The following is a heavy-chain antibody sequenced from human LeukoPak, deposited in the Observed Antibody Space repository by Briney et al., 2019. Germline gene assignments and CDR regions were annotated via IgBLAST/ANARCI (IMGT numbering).Heavy chain of an antibody. CDR2: ISSSSSYI. J-gene: IGHJ3*02. V-gene: IGHV3-21*01. CDR1: GFTFSSYS. Sequence: GGSLRLSCAASGFTFSSYSMNWVRQAPGKGLEWVSSISSSSSYIYYADSVKGRFTISRDNAKNSLYPQMNSLRAEDTAVYYCARDIAVAGTRDAFDIWGQGTMVTVSS. CDR3: ARDIAVAGTRDAFDI. D-gene: IGHD6-19*01.